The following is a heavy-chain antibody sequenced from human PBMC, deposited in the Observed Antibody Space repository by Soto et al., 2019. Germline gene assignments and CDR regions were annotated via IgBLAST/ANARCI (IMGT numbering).Heavy chain of an antibody. CDR3: AKDYGHYPGYDGFDV. J-gene: IGHJ3*01. CDR2: VSASGAKT. CDR1: GFGFNYYA. V-gene: IGHV3-23*01. Sequence: QLFESGGGLVHPEGSLRLSCAASGFGFNYYAMTWVRQVAGKGLEWVSSVSASGAKTRYADSVKGRFTISRDNSKNTLHLQINGLRAEDSATYYCAKDYGHYPGYDGFDVWGHGTMVTVSS. D-gene: IGHD4-17*01.